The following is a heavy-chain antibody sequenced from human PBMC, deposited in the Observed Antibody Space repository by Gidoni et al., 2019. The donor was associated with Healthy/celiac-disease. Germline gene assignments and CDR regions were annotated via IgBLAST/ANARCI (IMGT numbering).Heavy chain of an antibody. CDR3: TTGYDYYDSSGWFDP. Sequence: EVQLVESGGGLVKPGGSLRLSCAASGFPFSNAWMSWVRQAPGKGLEWVGRIKSKTDGGTTDYAAPVKGRFTISRDDSKNTLYLQMNSLKTEDTAVYYCTTGYDYYDSSGWFDPWGQGTLVTVSS. D-gene: IGHD3-22*01. J-gene: IGHJ5*02. CDR2: IKSKTDGGTT. CDR1: GFPFSNAW. V-gene: IGHV3-15*01.